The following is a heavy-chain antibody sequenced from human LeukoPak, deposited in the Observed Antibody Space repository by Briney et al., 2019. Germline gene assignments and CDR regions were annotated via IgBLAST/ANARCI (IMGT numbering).Heavy chain of an antibody. CDR2: ISWNSGSI. CDR1: GFTFDDYA. CDR3: AKGYCSSTSCHVDY. Sequence: GRSLRLSCAASGFTFDDYAMHWVRQAPGKGLEWVSGISWNSGSIGYADSVKGRFTISRDNAKNSLYLQMNSLRAEDTALYYCAKGYCSSTSCHVDYRGQGTLVTVSS. V-gene: IGHV3-9*01. J-gene: IGHJ4*02. D-gene: IGHD2-2*01.